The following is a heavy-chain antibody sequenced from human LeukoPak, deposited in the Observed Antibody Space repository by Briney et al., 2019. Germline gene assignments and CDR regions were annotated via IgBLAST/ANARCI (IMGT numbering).Heavy chain of an antibody. CDR2: INPSGGST. Sequence: ASVKVSCKASGYTFTSYYMHWVRQAPGQGLEWMGIINPSGGSTSYAQKFQGRVTMTRDTSTSTVYMELSSLRSEDTAVYYCARFPNTAMVMGLEYYYYGMDVWGQGTTVTVSS. CDR3: ARFPNTAMVMGLEYYYYGMDV. J-gene: IGHJ6*02. D-gene: IGHD5-18*01. V-gene: IGHV1-46*01. CDR1: GYTFTSYY.